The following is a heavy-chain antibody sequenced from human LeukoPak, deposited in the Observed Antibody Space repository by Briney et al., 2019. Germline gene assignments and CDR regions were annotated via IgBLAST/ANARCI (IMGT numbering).Heavy chain of an antibody. Sequence: SETLSLTCTVSGGSISSYYWNWIRQPPGKGLEWIGYIYYSGSTKCNPSLKSRVTISVDTSKNQFSLKLSSVTAADTAVYYCARATQAWGAPVDDWGQGTLVTVSS. CDR2: IYYSGST. J-gene: IGHJ4*02. CDR1: GGSISSYY. V-gene: IGHV4-59*01. CDR3: ARATQAWGAPVDD. D-gene: IGHD7-27*01.